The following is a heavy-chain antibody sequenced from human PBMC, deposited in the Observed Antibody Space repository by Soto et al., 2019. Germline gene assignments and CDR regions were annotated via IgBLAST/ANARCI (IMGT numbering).Heavy chain of an antibody. CDR3: ARDPIGETSGYEDY. CDR2: ISYDGSNK. Sequence: QVQLVESGGGVVQPGRSPRLSCAASGFTFSSYAMHWVRQAPGKGLEWVAVISYDGSNKYYADSVKGRFTISRDNSKNTLYLQMNSLRAEDTAVYYCARDPIGETSGYEDYWGQGTLVTVSS. J-gene: IGHJ4*02. CDR1: GFTFSSYA. V-gene: IGHV3-30-3*01. D-gene: IGHD5-12*01.